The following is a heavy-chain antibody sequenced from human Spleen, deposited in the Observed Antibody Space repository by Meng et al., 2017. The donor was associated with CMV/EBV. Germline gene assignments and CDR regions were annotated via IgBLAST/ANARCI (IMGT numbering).Heavy chain of an antibody. D-gene: IGHD2-2*02. V-gene: IGHV1-18*01. CDR1: GYTFTSYG. CDR3: ARATHPATYCSRTSCHRQGAFDI. Sequence: ASVKVSCKASGYTFTSYGISWVRQAPGQGLEWMGWISAYNGNTNYAQKLQGRVTMTTDTSTSTAYMELRSLRSDDTAVYYCARATHPATYCSRTSCHRQGAFDIWGQGTMVTVSS. CDR2: ISAYNGNT. J-gene: IGHJ3*02.